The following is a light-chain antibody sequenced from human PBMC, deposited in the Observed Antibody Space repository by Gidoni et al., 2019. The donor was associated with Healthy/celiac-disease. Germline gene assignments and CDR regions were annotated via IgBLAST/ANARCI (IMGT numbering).Light chain of an antibody. CDR3: QQSYSTPRT. CDR2: AAS. V-gene: IGKV1-39*01. J-gene: IGKJ1*01. Sequence: DIQMTQSPSSLSASVGDRVTITCRASQSISSYLNWYQQKPGKAPKLLIYAASSFQRGVPSRFSGSGSGTDFTLTISSLQPEDFATYYCQQSYSTPRTCGQGTKVEIK. CDR1: QSISSY.